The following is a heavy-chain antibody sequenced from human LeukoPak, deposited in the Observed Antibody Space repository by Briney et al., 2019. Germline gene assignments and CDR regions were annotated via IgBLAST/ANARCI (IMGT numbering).Heavy chain of an antibody. CDR2: INAGNGNT. J-gene: IGHJ5*02. Sequence: RASVKVSSKASGYTFTSYAMHWVRQAPGQRLEWMGWINAGNGNTKYSQKFQGRVTITRDTSASTAYMELSSLRSEDTAVYYCARDPGVNWFDPWGQGTLVTVSS. V-gene: IGHV1-3*01. CDR1: GYTFTSYA. CDR3: ARDPGVNWFDP.